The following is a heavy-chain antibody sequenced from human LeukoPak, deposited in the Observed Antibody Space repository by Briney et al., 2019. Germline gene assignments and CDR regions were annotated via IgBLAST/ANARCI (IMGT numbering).Heavy chain of an antibody. CDR2: INPNSGGT. D-gene: IGHD3-10*01. Sequence: ASVKVSCKASGYTFTVYYMHWVRQAPGQGLEWMGWINPNSGGTNYAQKFQGRVTMTRDTSISTAYMELSRLRSDDTAVYYCARDTTVGDSFDYWGQGTLVTVSS. CDR1: GYTFTVYY. V-gene: IGHV1-2*02. J-gene: IGHJ4*02. CDR3: ARDTTVGDSFDY.